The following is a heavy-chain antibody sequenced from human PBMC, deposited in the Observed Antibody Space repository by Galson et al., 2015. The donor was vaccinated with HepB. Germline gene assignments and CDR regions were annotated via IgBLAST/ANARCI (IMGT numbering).Heavy chain of an antibody. D-gene: IGHD1-26*01. Sequence: SLRLSCAASGFTFSSYWMSWVRQAPGKGLEWVAVISYDGSNKYYADSVKGRFTISRDNSKNTLYLQMNSLRAEDTAVYYCARDGTDSGPTYFDYWGQGTLVTVSS. CDR3: ARDGTDSGPTYFDY. J-gene: IGHJ4*02. CDR1: GFTFSSYW. CDR2: ISYDGSNK. V-gene: IGHV3-30-3*01.